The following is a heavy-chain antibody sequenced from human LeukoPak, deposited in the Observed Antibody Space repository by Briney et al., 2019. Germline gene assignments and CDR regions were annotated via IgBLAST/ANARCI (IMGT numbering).Heavy chain of an antibody. CDR3: AKDPHSGWFPGLA. V-gene: IGHV3-23*01. CDR1: GFTFSSYA. Sequence: TGGSLRLSCAASGFTFSSYAMSWVRQAPGKGLEWVSAISGSGGSTYYADSVKGRFTISRDNSKNTLYLQMNSLRAEDTAVYYCAKDPHSGWFPGLAWGPGTLVTVSS. J-gene: IGHJ5*02. D-gene: IGHD6-19*01. CDR2: ISGSGGST.